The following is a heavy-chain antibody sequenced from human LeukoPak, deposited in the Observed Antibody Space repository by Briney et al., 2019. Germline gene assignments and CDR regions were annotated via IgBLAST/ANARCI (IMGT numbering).Heavy chain of an antibody. J-gene: IGHJ3*02. CDR1: GGSISSHY. Sequence: PSETLSLTCTVSGGSISSHYWSWIRQPPGKGLEWIGYIYYSGSTYYNPSLKSRVTISVDTSKNQFSLKLSSVTAADTAVYYCASAYHGAFDIWGQGTMVTVSS. CDR2: IYYSGST. CDR3: ASAYHGAFDI. V-gene: IGHV4-59*06. D-gene: IGHD2-2*01.